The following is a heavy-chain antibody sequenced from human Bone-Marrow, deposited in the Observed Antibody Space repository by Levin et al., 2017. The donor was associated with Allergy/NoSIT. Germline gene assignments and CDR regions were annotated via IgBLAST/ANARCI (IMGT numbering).Heavy chain of an antibody. V-gene: IGHV1-69*13. D-gene: IGHD1-1*01. Sequence: AASVKVSCRASGATFSIDAISWVRQPPGQGLEWMGTIIVAYNTADYAQKFLGRLTITADESSRTAYMELSSLRSDDTAVYYCARQSPLGYNFGRGWFDPWGQGTLITVSS. CDR1: GATFSIDA. CDR2: IIVAYNTA. J-gene: IGHJ5*02. CDR3: ARQSPLGYNFGRGWFDP.